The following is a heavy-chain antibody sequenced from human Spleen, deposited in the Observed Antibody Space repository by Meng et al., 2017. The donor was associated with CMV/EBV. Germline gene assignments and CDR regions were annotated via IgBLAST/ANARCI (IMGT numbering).Heavy chain of an antibody. CDR1: FNFRDFA. CDR2: ISVTSSSI. Sequence: FNFRDFAMHWVRQVPGKGLEWVSSISVTSSSIYYADSVRGRFTISRDNSRKTLFLEMNSLRADDTAVYYCAKDPVKYAASQFYFDSWGAGTLVTVSS. D-gene: IGHD6-25*01. J-gene: IGHJ4*02. V-gene: IGHV3-23*01. CDR3: AKDPVKYAASQFYFDS.